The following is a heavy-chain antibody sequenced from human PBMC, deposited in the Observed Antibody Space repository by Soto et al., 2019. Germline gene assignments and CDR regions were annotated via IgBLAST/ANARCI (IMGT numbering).Heavy chain of an antibody. Sequence: GASVKVSCKVSGYTLTELSMHWVRQAPGKGLEWMGGFDPEDGETIYAQKFQGRVTMTEDTSTDTAYMELSSLRSEDTAVYYCATVSNSSGSYYYHYGMDVWGQGTTVTVSS. CDR3: ATVSNSSGSYYYHYGMDV. CDR2: FDPEDGET. V-gene: IGHV1-24*01. J-gene: IGHJ6*02. CDR1: GYTLTELS. D-gene: IGHD1-26*01.